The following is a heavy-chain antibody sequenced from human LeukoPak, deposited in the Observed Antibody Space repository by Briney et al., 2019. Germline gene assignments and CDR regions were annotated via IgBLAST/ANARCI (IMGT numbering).Heavy chain of an antibody. J-gene: IGHJ4*02. CDR1: GYTFTSYA. CDR3: ARGRPGTYFDY. Sequence: GASVKVSCKASGYTFTSYAIHWVRQAPGQRLEWMGWINAGNGNTHYSQEFQGRVTITRDTSASTVYMELSSRRSEDMAVYYCARGRPGTYFDYWGQGTLVTVSS. V-gene: IGHV1-3*03. CDR2: INAGNGNT.